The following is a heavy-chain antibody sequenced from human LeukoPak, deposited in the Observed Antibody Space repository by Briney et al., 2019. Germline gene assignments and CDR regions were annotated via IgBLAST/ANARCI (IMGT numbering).Heavy chain of an antibody. J-gene: IGHJ4*02. Sequence: SETLSLTCGLYNESFSGAFWSWIRQPPGKGLEWIGEINHSGSTNYNPSLKSRVTISVDTSKNQFSLKLSSVTAADTAVYYCARHDAQQPHMVGVDYWGQGTLVTVSS. CDR3: ARHDAQQPHMVGVDY. CDR1: NESFSGAF. CDR2: INHSGST. D-gene: IGHD6-13*01. V-gene: IGHV4-34*01.